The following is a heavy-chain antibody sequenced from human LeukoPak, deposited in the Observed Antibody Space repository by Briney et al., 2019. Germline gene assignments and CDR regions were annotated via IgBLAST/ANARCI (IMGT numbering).Heavy chain of an antibody. CDR1: GGSINNYY. Sequence: SETLSLTCTVSGGSINNYYWSWIRQPPGKGLEWIGYVHYSGTTSYNPSLKSRVTISVDTSKKYFSLMLSSVTAADTAVYYCARGGHGYNYADSWGQGTLVTVSS. V-gene: IGHV4-59*01. CDR3: ARGGHGYNYADS. CDR2: VHYSGTT. J-gene: IGHJ4*02. D-gene: IGHD5-24*01.